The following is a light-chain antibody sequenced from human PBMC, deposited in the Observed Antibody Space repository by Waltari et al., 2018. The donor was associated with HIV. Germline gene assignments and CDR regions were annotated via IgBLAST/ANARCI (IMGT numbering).Light chain of an antibody. Sequence: MPQSPDSVTVSLREGPTLNHGYPRTVFYTSNKLNYMAWYQQKPRQSPKVLVYRASTRESGVSDRFTGSGSGTNFTLTISGLQADDLAVYYCQQYFSHPPTFGGGTKVEIK. V-gene: IGKV4-1*01. J-gene: IGKJ4*01. CDR3: QQYFSHPPT. CDR2: RAS. CDR1: RTVFYTSNKLNY.